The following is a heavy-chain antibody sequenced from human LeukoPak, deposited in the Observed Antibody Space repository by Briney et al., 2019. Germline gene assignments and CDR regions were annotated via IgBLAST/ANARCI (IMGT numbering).Heavy chain of an antibody. CDR1: GFTFSSYG. CDR2: IRYDESDK. Sequence: PGGSLRLSCATSGFTFSSYGMHWIRQAPGKGLEWVAFIRYDESDKYYADSVKGRFTISRDNAKNSLYLQMNSLRAEDTAVYYCARVLYSGSYYFDYWGQGTLVTVSS. D-gene: IGHD1-26*01. J-gene: IGHJ4*02. V-gene: IGHV3-30*02. CDR3: ARVLYSGSYYFDY.